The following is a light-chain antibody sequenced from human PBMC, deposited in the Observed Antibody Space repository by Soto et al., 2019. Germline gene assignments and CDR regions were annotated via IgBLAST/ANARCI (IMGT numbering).Light chain of an antibody. CDR2: EVS. V-gene: IGLV2-14*01. CDR3: STYINSITFVI. J-gene: IGLJ2*01. CDR1: SSDVGAYNY. Sequence: QSALTQPASVSGSPGQSITISCTGTSSDVGAYNYISWYQQHPGKAPKLMIYEVSNRPSGVSTRFSGSKSGNTASLTISGVQAEDEGDYYCSTYINSITFVIFGGGTKVTVL.